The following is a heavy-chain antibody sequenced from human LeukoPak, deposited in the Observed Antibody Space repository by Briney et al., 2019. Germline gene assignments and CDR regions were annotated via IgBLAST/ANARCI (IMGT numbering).Heavy chain of an antibody. J-gene: IGHJ4*02. V-gene: IGHV4-61*02. CDR3: ASSSRYNWNLPDY. D-gene: IGHD1-20*01. CDR2: IYTSGST. CDR1: GGSISSGSYY. Sequence: SETLSLTCTVSGGSISSGSYYWSWIRQPAGKGLEWIGRIYTSGSTNYNPSLKSRVTISVDTSKNQFSLKLSSVTAADTAVYYCASSSRYNWNLPDYWGQGTLVTVSS.